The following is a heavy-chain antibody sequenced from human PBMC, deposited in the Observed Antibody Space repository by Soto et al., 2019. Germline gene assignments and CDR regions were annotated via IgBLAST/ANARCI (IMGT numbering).Heavy chain of an antibody. Sequence: SETLSLTCTVSGCSISSYYWSWIRQPPGKGLEWIGYIYYSGSTNYNPSLKSRVTISVDTSKNQFSLKLSSVTAADTAVYYCARVGGTYDFWSGFFPWGQGTLVTVSS. D-gene: IGHD3-3*01. CDR2: IYYSGST. J-gene: IGHJ5*02. CDR3: ARVGGTYDFWSGFFP. CDR1: GCSISSYY. V-gene: IGHV4-59*01.